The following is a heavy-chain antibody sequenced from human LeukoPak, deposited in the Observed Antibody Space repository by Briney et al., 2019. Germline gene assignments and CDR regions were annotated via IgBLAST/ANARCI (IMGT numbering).Heavy chain of an antibody. V-gene: IGHV5-51*01. D-gene: IGHD1-1*01. Sequence: GESLKISCKGSGYNFDNYWIAWVRQMPGKGLEWMGIIFPGDSNTRYSPSFQGQVTISAVKSINTAYLQWSSLKASDTAIYYCAREQQLVLFDYWGQGALVTVSS. CDR3: AREQQLVLFDY. CDR2: IFPGDSNT. J-gene: IGHJ4*02. CDR1: GYNFDNYW.